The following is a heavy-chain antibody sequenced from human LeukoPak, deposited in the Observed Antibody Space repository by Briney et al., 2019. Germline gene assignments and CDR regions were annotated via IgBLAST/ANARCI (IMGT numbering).Heavy chain of an antibody. Sequence: GGSLRLSCAASGFTFSNYAMSWVRQAPGKGLEWVSGISANGGRAYYADSVKGRFTISRDKFKNILYLQMSSLRADDTALYYCGKDPNGDYVGAFDIWGHGTMVTVSS. CDR3: GKDPNGDYVGAFDI. J-gene: IGHJ3*02. CDR1: GFTFSNYA. D-gene: IGHD3-16*01. V-gene: IGHV3-23*01. CDR2: ISANGGRA.